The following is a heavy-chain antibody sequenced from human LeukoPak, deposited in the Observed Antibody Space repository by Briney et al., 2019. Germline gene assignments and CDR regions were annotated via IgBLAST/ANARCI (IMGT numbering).Heavy chain of an antibody. CDR1: GFTFSSYG. Sequence: PGGSLRLSCAASGFTFSSYGMHWVRQAPGKGLEWVAVISYDGSNKYYADSVKGRFTISRDNSKNTLYLQMNSLRAEDTAVYYCARHVPGDDWFDPWGQGTLVTVSS. CDR2: ISYDGSNK. D-gene: IGHD3-16*01. V-gene: IGHV3-30*03. CDR3: ARHVPGDDWFDP. J-gene: IGHJ5*02.